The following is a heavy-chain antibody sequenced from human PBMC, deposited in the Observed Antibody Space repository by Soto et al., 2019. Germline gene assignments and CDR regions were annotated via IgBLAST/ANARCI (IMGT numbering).Heavy chain of an antibody. D-gene: IGHD4-4*01. CDR2: INHSGST. V-gene: IGHV4-34*01. CDR3: ASATVTTRVWFDP. J-gene: IGHJ5*02. CDR1: GGSFSGYY. Sequence: QVQLQQWGAGLLKPSETLSLTCAVYGGSFSGYYWSWIRQPPGKGLEWIGEINHSGSTNYNPSLKSRVTISVDTSKNQFSLKLSSVTAADTAVYYCASATVTTRVWFDPWSQGTLVTVSS.